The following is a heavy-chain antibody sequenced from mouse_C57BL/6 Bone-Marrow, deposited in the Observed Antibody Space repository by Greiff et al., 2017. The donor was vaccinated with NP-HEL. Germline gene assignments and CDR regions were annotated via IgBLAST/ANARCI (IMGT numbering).Heavy chain of an antibody. CDR3: ARLRYYGSKGYYFDY. Sequence: QVQLQQSGPELVKPGASVKISCKASGYAFSSSWMNWVKQRPGKGLEWIGRIYPGDGDPNYNGKFKGKATLTADKSSSTAYMQLSSLTSEDSAVYFCARLRYYGSKGYYFDYWGQGTTLTVSS. J-gene: IGHJ2*01. V-gene: IGHV1-82*01. CDR1: GYAFSSSW. CDR2: IYPGDGDP. D-gene: IGHD1-1*01.